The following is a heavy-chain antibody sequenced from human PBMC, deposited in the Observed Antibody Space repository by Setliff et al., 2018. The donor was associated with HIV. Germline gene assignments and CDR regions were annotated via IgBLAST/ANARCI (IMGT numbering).Heavy chain of an antibody. CDR1: GYPFTDYF. V-gene: IGHV1-69-2*01. Sequence: ASVKVSCKTSGYPFTDYFIHWIQQAPGKGLEWMGRVDPEDGETILAERFQGRVTMTADTSTDTAFMELSSLRSEDTATYYCTIATETPGMTTRENWFGPWGQGTLVTVSS. CDR2: VDPEDGET. J-gene: IGHJ5*02. CDR3: TIATETPGMTTRENWFGP. D-gene: IGHD1-1*01.